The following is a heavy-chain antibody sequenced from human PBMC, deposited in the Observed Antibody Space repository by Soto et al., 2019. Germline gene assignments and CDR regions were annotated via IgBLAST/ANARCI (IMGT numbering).Heavy chain of an antibody. CDR1: GGSFSGYY. Sequence: SETLSLTCAVYGGSFSGYYWSWIRQPPGKGLGWIGEINHSGSTNYNPSLKSRVTISVDTSKNQFSLKLSSVTAADTAVYYCARGRHYGSGTYGYYYGMDVWGQGTTVTVSS. D-gene: IGHD3-10*01. J-gene: IGHJ6*02. CDR3: ARGRHYGSGTYGYYYGMDV. V-gene: IGHV4-34*01. CDR2: INHSGST.